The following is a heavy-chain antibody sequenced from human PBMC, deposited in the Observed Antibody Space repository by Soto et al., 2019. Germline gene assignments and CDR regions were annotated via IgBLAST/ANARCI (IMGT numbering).Heavy chain of an antibody. V-gene: IGHV3-23*01. Sequence: GGSLILSCAASGFTFSRYAMSGCRQAPGKGLEWVSAISGSGGSTYYADSVKGRFTISRDNSKNTLYLQMNSLRAEDTAVYYCAKGNLLCRYGYTQEAFERSGKGKMV. CDR2: ISGSGGST. CDR1: GFTFSRYA. J-gene: IGHJ3*02. D-gene: IGHD5-18*01. CDR3: AKGNLLCRYGYTQEAFER.